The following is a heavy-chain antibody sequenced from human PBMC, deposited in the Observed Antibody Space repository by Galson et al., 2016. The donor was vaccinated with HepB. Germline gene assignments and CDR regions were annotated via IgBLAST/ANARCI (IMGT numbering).Heavy chain of an antibody. Sequence: SVKVSCKASGYTFTKFALHWVRQAPGQGLEWMGWFNVGNGRTEFSQKFQDRAAFTTDTSASMGYLELRSLTSQDTAVYYCVRGASWFSEWGFDSWGQGTLVTVSS. J-gene: IGHJ4*02. CDR3: VRGASWFSEWGFDS. V-gene: IGHV1-3*01. CDR1: GYTFTKFA. D-gene: IGHD6-13*01. CDR2: FNVGNGRT.